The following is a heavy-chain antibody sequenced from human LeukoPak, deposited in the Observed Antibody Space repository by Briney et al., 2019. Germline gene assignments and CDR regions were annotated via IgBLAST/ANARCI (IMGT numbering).Heavy chain of an antibody. CDR3: ARDEAIFGAGYYYGMDV. Sequence: PSQTLSLTCTVSGGSISSGGHYWSWIRQHPGKGLEWIGYINYGGSTYYNPSLKSRVTISVDTSQNQFSLKLSSVTAADTALYYCARDEAIFGAGYYYGMDVWGQGTTVTVSS. J-gene: IGHJ6*02. CDR1: GGSISSGGHY. D-gene: IGHD3-3*01. V-gene: IGHV4-31*03. CDR2: INYGGST.